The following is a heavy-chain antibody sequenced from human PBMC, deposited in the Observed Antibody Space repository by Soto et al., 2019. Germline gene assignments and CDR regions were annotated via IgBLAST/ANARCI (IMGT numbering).Heavy chain of an antibody. CDR1: GFTFSSYW. Sequence: EVQLVESGGGLVQPGGSLRLSCAASGFTFSSYWMSWVRQAPGKGLEWVANINEDGSEKYYVDSVKGRFTISRDNAKNSLFLQMNSLKAEDTAVYYCVRVGRLGGYWGQGTLVTVS. CDR2: INEDGSEK. CDR3: VRVGRLGGY. D-gene: IGHD3-16*01. J-gene: IGHJ4*02. V-gene: IGHV3-7*03.